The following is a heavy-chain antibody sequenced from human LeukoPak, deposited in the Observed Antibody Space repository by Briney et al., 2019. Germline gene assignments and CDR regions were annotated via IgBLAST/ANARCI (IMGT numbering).Heavy chain of an antibody. V-gene: IGHV3-21*01. CDR1: GFTFSSYA. J-gene: IGHJ4*02. D-gene: IGHD2-2*01. Sequence: GGSLRLSCAASGFTFSSYAMSWVRQAPGEGLEWVSSISSSSSYIYYADSVKGRFTISRDNAKNSLYLQMNSLRAEDTAVYYCARAGTRGYCSSTSCYERYWGQGTLVTVSS. CDR2: ISSSSSYI. CDR3: ARAGTRGYCSSTSCYERY.